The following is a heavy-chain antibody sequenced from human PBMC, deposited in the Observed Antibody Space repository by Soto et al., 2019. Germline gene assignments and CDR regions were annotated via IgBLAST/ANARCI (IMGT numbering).Heavy chain of an antibody. Sequence: GGSLRLSCAASGFTFSTYAMHWFGQAPGKGLEWVSSISSSSSYIYYADSVKGRFTISRDNAKNSLYLQMNSLRAKDTAVYYCARDSSDSIRYSTPFDYWGQRTLFTVSS. V-gene: IGHV3-21*01. CDR2: ISSSSSYI. CDR1: GFTFSTYA. CDR3: ARDSSDSIRYSTPFDY. J-gene: IGHJ4*02. D-gene: IGHD3-22*01.